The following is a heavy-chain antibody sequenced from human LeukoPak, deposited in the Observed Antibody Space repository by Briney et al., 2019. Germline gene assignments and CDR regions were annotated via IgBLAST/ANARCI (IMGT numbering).Heavy chain of an antibody. J-gene: IGHJ4*02. Sequence: HPGGSLRLSCAASGFTFSSYWMSWVRQAPGKGLEWVANIKQDGSEKYYVDSVKGRFTISRDNAKNSLYLQMNSLRAEDTAVCYCARTLVYGSGSYFSVEELEITYYFDYWGQGTLVTVSS. CDR2: IKQDGSEK. D-gene: IGHD3-10*01. CDR3: ARTLVYGSGSYFSVEELEITYYFDY. V-gene: IGHV3-7*03. CDR1: GFTFSSYW.